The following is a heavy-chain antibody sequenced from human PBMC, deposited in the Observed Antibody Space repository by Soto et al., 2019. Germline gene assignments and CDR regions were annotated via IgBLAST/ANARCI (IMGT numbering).Heavy chain of an antibody. Sequence: GGSLRLSCAASGFTFSSYGMHWVRQAPGKGLEWVAVIWYDGSNKYYADSVKGRFTISRDNSKNTLYLQMNSLRAEDTAVYYCARDLASRISSGKDVWGQGTTVTVSS. CDR3: ARDLASRISSGKDV. J-gene: IGHJ6*02. CDR1: GFTFSSYG. CDR2: IWYDGSNK. V-gene: IGHV3-33*01. D-gene: IGHD3-3*02.